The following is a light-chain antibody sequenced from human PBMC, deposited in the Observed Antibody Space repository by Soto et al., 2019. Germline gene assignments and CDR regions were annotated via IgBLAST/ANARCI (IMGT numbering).Light chain of an antibody. CDR2: DVN. J-gene: IGLJ3*02. CDR1: STDVGNYNY. Sequence: QSALTQPPSASGSPGQSLTISCTGTSTDVGNYNYVSWYQQHPGKAPKLMISDVNRRPSGVPDRFSGSKSGNTASLTVSGLQAEDEADYYCSSYAGSNNWVFGGGTKGTVL. CDR3: SSYAGSNNWV. V-gene: IGLV2-8*01.